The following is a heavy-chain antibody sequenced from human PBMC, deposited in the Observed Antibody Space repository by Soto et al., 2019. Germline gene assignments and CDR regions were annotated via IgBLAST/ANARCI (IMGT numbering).Heavy chain of an antibody. CDR2: IYSGGST. J-gene: IGHJ6*02. Sequence: GSLRLSCAASGFTVSSNYMSWVRQAPGKGLEWVSVIYSGGSTYYADSVKGRFTISRDNSKNTLYLQMNSLRAEDTAVYYCARDKRGPHYYYYYGMDVWGQGTTVTVSS. CDR1: GFTVSSNY. V-gene: IGHV3-53*01. CDR3: ARDKRGPHYYYYYGMDV.